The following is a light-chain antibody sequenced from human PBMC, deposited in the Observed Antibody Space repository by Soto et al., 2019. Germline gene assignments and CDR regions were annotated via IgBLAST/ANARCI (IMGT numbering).Light chain of an antibody. Sequence: QSVLTQPPSASGTPGQRVTISCSGSSSNVGSNYVYWYQQVPGTAPILLMHWDGQRPSGGPDRFSGSTSGTSASLAISGLRSEDEDDYYCAAWDDSLGGVVFGGGTKLTVL. V-gene: IGLV1-47*01. CDR3: AAWDDSLGGVV. CDR2: WDG. J-gene: IGLJ3*02. CDR1: SSNVGSNY.